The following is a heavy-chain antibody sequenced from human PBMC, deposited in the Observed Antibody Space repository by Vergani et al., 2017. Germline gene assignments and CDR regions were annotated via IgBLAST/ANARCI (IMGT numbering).Heavy chain of an antibody. CDR2: ISSSSSYI. J-gene: IGHJ4*02. D-gene: IGHD2-15*01. CDR1: GFTFSSYS. V-gene: IGHV3-21*01. CDR3: ERDLHLGYCSGGSCYHQGYYYFDY. Sequence: EVQLVESGGGLVKPGGSLRLSCAASGFTFSSYSMNWVRQAPGKGLEWVSSISSSSSYIYYADSVKGRFTISRDNAKNSLYLQMNSLRAEDTAVYYCERDLHLGYCSGGSCYHQGYYYFDYWGQGTLVTVSS.